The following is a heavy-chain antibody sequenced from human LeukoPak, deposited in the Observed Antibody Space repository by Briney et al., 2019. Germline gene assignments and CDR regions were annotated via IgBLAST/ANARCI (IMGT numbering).Heavy chain of an antibody. CDR1: GGTFSSYA. CDR2: IIPIFGTA. D-gene: IGHD2-21*02. J-gene: IGHJ4*02. V-gene: IGHV1-69*06. Sequence: SVKVSCKASGGTFSSYAISWVRHAPGQGLEWMGRIIPIFGTANYAQKFQGRVTITADKSTSTAYMELSSLRSEDTAVYYCARDPAYCGGDCYPIDYWGQGTLVTVSS. CDR3: ARDPAYCGGDCYPIDY.